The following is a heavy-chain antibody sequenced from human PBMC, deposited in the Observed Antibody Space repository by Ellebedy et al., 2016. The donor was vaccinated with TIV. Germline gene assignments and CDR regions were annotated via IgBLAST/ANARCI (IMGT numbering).Heavy chain of an antibody. CDR3: ARDRTNHYYGMDV. CDR1: GFTVDSNY. J-gene: IGHJ6*02. CDR2: MFHNGAT. V-gene: IGHV3-53*01. Sequence: GESLKISCAPSGFTVDSNYMSWVRQAPGKGLEWVSVMFHNGATFYADSVKGRFTIPRDMSKNTLYLQMDSLRVEDTAVYDCARDRTNHYYGMDVWGQGTTVTVSS. D-gene: IGHD2-8*01.